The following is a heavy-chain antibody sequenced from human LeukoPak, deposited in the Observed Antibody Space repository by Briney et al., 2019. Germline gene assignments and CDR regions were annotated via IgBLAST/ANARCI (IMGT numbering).Heavy chain of an antibody. CDR3: ARVGRAPNGDYYFDY. CDR2: IYTSGST. V-gene: IGHV4-4*07. D-gene: IGHD4/OR15-4a*01. J-gene: IGHJ4*02. Sequence: SETLSLTCTVSGGSISSYYWSWIRQPAGKGLKWIGRIYTSGSTNYNPSLKSRVTMSVDTSKNQFSLKLSSVTAADTAVYYCARVGRAPNGDYYFDYWGQGTLVTVSS. CDR1: GGSISSYY.